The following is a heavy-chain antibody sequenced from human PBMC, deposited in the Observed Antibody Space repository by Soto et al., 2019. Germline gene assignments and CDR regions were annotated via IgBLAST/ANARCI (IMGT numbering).Heavy chain of an antibody. Sequence: GASVKVSCKASGYTFTGYYMHWVRQAPGQGLEWMGWINPNSGGTNYAQKFQGRVTMTRDTSISTAYMELSRLRSDDTAVYYCARKMSLQPSGGNWFDPWGQGTLVTVSS. CDR1: GYTFTGYY. CDR2: INPNSGGT. J-gene: IGHJ5*02. CDR3: ARKMSLQPSGGNWFDP. V-gene: IGHV1-2*02. D-gene: IGHD3-10*01.